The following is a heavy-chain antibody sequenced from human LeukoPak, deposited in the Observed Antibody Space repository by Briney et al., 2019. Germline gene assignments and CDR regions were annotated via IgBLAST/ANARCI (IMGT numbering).Heavy chain of an antibody. CDR1: GYTFKSYG. Sequence: ASVKVSCKASGYTFKSYGISWVRQAPGQGLELMGWISAYSDNTNYAQNLQGRVTMTTDTSTSTAYMELRSLRSDDTAVYYCARTYDFWSDYWGQGTLVTVSS. J-gene: IGHJ4*02. CDR2: ISAYSDNT. CDR3: ARTYDFWSDY. V-gene: IGHV1-18*01. D-gene: IGHD3-3*01.